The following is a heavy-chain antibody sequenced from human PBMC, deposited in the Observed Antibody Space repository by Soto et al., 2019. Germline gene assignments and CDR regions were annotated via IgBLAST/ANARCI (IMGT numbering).Heavy chain of an antibody. CDR3: ARGGDYDTSAYRLVAFDY. Sequence: QVQLQESGPGLVKPSETLSLTCTVSGDSISSYYWSWIRQPPGKGLEWIGYIYYTGSTNYNPSLKSRVTISVDTSKNQFSLKLSSVTAADTAVYYCARGGDYDTSAYRLVAFDYWGQGTLVTVSS. J-gene: IGHJ4*02. D-gene: IGHD3-22*01. CDR1: GDSISSYY. V-gene: IGHV4-59*01. CDR2: IYYTGST.